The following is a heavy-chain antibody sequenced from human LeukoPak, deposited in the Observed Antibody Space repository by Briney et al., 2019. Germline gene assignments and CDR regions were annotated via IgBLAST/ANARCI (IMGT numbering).Heavy chain of an antibody. D-gene: IGHD2-2*01. Sequence: SETLSLTCTVSGDSTSSNNYYWAWIRQPPGKGLEWIESIPYSGSTYYNPSLKSRVTMSVDTSKNHFSLMLSSVTAADTAVYFCARATQRYCSGTTCFPYWFDTWGQGTLATVSS. CDR1: GDSTSSNNYY. CDR3: ARATQRYCSGTTCFPYWFDT. J-gene: IGHJ5*02. CDR2: IPYSGST. V-gene: IGHV4-39*07.